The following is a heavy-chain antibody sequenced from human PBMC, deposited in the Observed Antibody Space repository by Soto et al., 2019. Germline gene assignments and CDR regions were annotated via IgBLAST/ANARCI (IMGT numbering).Heavy chain of an antibody. V-gene: IGHV4-34*01. CDR2: INHSGST. CDR3: ARVYYDSSGYYLRFFDY. J-gene: IGHJ4*02. D-gene: IGHD3-22*01. CDR1: GGSFSGYY. Sequence: PSETLSLTCAVYGGSFSGYYWSWIRQPPGKGLEWIGEINHSGSTNYNPSLKSRVTMSVDTSKNQFSLRLSSVTAADTAVYYCARVYYDSSGYYLRFFDYWGQVTLVTVSS.